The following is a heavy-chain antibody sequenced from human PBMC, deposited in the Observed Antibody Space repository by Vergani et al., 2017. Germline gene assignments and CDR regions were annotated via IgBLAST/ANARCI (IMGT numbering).Heavy chain of an antibody. D-gene: IGHD2/OR15-2a*01. CDR3: ATSYYRKVNLDY. V-gene: IGHV1-69-2*01. J-gene: IGHJ4*02. CDR2: VDPEDGET. CDR1: GYMFTDYY. Sequence: EVQVVQSGAEVKKPGATVKISCKISGYMFTDYYIHWVQPAAGKGLEWMGLVDPEDGETMYAENFQGRISITSDTSRDTAFLALNSLRSEDTAIFYCATSYYRKVNLDYWGQGTLVTVSS.